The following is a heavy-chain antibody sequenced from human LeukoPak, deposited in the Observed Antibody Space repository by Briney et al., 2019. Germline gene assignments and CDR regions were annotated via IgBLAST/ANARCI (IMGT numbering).Heavy chain of an antibody. V-gene: IGHV4-39*07. CDR1: GGSLSNGDYY. D-gene: IGHD6-25*01. CDR3: ARQLPTAAADTRGYFDY. CDR2: IFDGETT. Sequence: SETLSLTCSVSGGSLSNGDYYWGWIRQAPGKGLEWIGSIFDGETTHYNPSLKNRATISVDTSKNQFSLKLTSVTAADATMYYCARQLPTAAADTRGYFDYWGQGTVVTVSS. J-gene: IGHJ4*01.